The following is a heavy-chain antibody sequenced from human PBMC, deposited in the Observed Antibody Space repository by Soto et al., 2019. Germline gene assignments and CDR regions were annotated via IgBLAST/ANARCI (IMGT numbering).Heavy chain of an antibody. V-gene: IGHV4-34*01. D-gene: IGHD6-13*01. J-gene: IGHJ4*02. CDR3: ATSYGNAWYTY. CDR1: GESFSVYF. Sequence: PSDTLALTCASYGESFSVYFCSWIRQSPEKGLEWIAEMNHTGISNYNPSLKSRLTISIDRSKNQFSLQLTSVTVADTAVYYCATSYGNAWYTYWGQGTQVTVSS. CDR2: MNHTGIS.